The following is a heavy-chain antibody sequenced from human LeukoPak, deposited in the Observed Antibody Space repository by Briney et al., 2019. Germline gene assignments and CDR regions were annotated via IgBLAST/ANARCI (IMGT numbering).Heavy chain of an antibody. CDR2: IWYDGSYK. Sequence: PGTSLRLSCAASGFTFRSHGMHWVRQAPGKGLEWVTVIWYDGSYKYYGDSVKGRFTISRDNSKNTLWLQMNSLRAEDTAVYYCTRDRAARYFDSWGPGSLVTVSS. J-gene: IGHJ4*02. D-gene: IGHD6-6*01. V-gene: IGHV3-33*01. CDR1: GFTFRSHG. CDR3: TRDRAARYFDS.